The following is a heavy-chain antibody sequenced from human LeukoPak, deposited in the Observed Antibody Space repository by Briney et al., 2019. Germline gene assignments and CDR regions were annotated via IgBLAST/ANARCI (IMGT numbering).Heavy chain of an antibody. J-gene: IGHJ4*02. CDR3: ARAAPISLNFDY. D-gene: IGHD3-9*01. V-gene: IGHV1-2*02. CDR2: INPNSGGT. CDR1: GYTFTGYY. Sequence: ASVNVSCKASGYTFTGYYMHWVRQAPGQGLEWMGWINPNSGGTNYAQKFQGRVTMTRDTSISTAYMELSRLRSDDTAVYYCARAAPISLNFDYWGQGTLVTVSS.